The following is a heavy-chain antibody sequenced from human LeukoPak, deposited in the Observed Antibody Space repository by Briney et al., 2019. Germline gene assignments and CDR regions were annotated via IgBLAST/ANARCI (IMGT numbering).Heavy chain of an antibody. CDR1: GGSFSGYY. J-gene: IGHJ6*04. CDR3: ARAMVRGAPYYYYGVDV. Sequence: PSETLSLTCAVYGGSFSGYYWSWIRQPPGKGLEWIGEINHSGSTNYNPSLKSRVTISVDTSKNQFSLKLSSVTAADTAVYYCARAMVRGAPYYYYGVDVWGKGTTVTVSS. V-gene: IGHV4-34*01. CDR2: INHSGST. D-gene: IGHD3-10*01.